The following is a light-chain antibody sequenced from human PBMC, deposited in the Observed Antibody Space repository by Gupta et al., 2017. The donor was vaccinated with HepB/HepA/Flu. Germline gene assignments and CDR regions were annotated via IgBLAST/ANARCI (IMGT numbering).Light chain of an antibody. CDR3: CSYTGSSSWV. Sequence: SALTQPASVSGSPGQSITISCTGTSSDVGSYNLVSWYQQHPGKAPQLMIYEVNKRPSGVSSRFSGSKSGNTASLTISGLQAEDEADYYCCSYTGSSSWVFGGGTKLTVL. V-gene: IGLV2-23*02. J-gene: IGLJ3*02. CDR2: EVN. CDR1: SSDVGSYNL.